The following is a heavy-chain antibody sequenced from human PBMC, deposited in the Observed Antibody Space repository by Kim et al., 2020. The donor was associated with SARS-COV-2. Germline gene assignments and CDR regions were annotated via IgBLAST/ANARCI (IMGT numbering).Heavy chain of an antibody. J-gene: IGHJ4*02. CDR1: GFTFSSYG. D-gene: IGHD4-4*01. CDR2: IWYDGSNK. CDR3: AKVYFGNSYYFDY. Sequence: GGSLRLSCAASGFTFSSYGMHWVRQAPGKGLEWVAVIWYDGSNKYYEDSVKGRFTISRDNSKNTLYLQMNSLRAEETAVYDYAKVYFGNSYYFDYCGQG. V-gene: IGHV3-33*06.